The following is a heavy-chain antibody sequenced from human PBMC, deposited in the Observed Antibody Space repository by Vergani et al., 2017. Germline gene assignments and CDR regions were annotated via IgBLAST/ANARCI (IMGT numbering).Heavy chain of an antibody. CDR2: ISSSGSTI. J-gene: IGHJ4*02. CDR1: GFTFSSYE. V-gene: IGHV3-48*03. Sequence: EVQLVESGGGLVQPGGSLRLFCAASGFTFSSYEMNWVRQAPGKGLEWVSYISSSGSTIYYADSVKGRFTISRDNAKNSLYLQMNSLRAEDTAVYYCAKGLWFGDTLSGYFDYWGQGTLVTVSS. CDR3: AKGLWFGDTLSGYFDY. D-gene: IGHD3-10*01.